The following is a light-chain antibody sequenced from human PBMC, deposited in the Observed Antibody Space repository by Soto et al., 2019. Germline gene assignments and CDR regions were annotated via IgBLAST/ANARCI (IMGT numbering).Light chain of an antibody. J-gene: IGKJ4*01. V-gene: IGKV3D-15*01. CDR1: QPVSNN. CDR2: DAS. Sequence: EIVLTHSPDTLSVSPWGIATLSCRASQPVSNNLAWYQQKPGQPPRLLIFDASRRAAGIPARFSGSGSGTEFTLTINSLQSEDFAVYYCQQYKNWPTFGGGTKVDIK. CDR3: QQYKNWPT.